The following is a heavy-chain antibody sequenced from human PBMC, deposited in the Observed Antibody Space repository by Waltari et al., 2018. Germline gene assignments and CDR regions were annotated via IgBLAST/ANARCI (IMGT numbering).Heavy chain of an antibody. V-gene: IGHV3-30-3*01. CDR1: GFTFSSYA. CDR2: ISYDGSNK. J-gene: IGHJ4*02. D-gene: IGHD3-22*01. CDR3: ARDGSYYYDSSGYLGY. Sequence: QVQLVESGGGVVQPGRSLRLSCAASGFTFSSYAMHWVRQAPGKGLEWVAVISYDGSNKYYADSVKGRFTISRDNSKNTLYLQMNSLRAEDTAVYYCARDGSYYYDSSGYLGYWGQGTLVTVSS.